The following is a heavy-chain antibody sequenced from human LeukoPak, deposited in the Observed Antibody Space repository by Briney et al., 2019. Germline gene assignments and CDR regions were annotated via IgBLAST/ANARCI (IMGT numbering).Heavy chain of an antibody. CDR2: IYYSGST. D-gene: IGHD3-3*01. CDR1: GGSISSGDYY. V-gene: IGHV4-61*08. J-gene: IGHJ4*02. CDR3: AKDYYTLTPNFDY. Sequence: SQTLSLTCTVSGGSISSGDYYWSWIRQPPGKGLEWLGYIYYSGSTNYNPSLKSRVTISVDTPKNQFSLKLSSVTAADTAVYYCAKDYYTLTPNFDYWGQGTLVTVSS.